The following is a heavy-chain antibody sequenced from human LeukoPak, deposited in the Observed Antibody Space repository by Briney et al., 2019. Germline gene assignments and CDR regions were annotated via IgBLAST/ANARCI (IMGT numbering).Heavy chain of an antibody. J-gene: IGHJ3*02. D-gene: IGHD3-22*01. V-gene: IGHV1-69*04. CDR2: IIPILGIA. Sequence: SVKVSCKASGGTFSSYAISWVRQAPGQGLEWMGRIIPILGIANYAQKFQGRVTITADKSTSTAYMELSSLRSEDTAVYYCARDPMIAAFDIWGQGTMVTVSS. CDR1: GGTFSSYA. CDR3: ARDPMIAAFDI.